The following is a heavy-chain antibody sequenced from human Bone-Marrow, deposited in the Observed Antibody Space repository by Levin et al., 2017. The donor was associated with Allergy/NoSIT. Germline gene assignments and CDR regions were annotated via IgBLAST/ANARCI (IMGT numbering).Heavy chain of an antibody. V-gene: IGHV3-15*01. J-gene: IGHJ6*02. CDR3: YTEGGHCSGGSCYLLPFYYGMDV. CDR1: GFNFTNAW. Sequence: GGSLRLSCAASGFNFTNAWMSWVRQAPGKGLEWVGRIKSRNDGGTTDYAAPVKGRFIISKDVSKNTLYLQMNSLKTQDTAVYYCYTEGGHCSGGSCYLLPFYYGMDVWGQGTTVTVSS. CDR2: IKSRNDGGTT. D-gene: IGHD2-15*01.